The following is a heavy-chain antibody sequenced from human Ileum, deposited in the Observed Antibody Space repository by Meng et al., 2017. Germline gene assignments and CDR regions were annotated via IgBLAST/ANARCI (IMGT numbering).Heavy chain of an antibody. D-gene: IGHD3-3*01. CDR2: TYYRSKWYS. CDR3: ASGSGSLDY. J-gene: IGHJ4*02. V-gene: IGHV6-1*01. CDR1: GGSVSSNIAA. Sequence: QVPLQQSGPGLVKPSQTLSLPCAVSGGSVSSNIAAWNWIRQSPLRGLEWLGRTYYRSKWYSEYAVSVKSRISITPDTSKNQFSLQMNSVTPEDTAVYYCASGSGSLDYWGPGTLVTVSS.